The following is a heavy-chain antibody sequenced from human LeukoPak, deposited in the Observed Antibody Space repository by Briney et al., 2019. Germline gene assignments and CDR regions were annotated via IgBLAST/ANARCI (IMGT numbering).Heavy chain of an antibody. CDR2: IYYSGST. J-gene: IGHJ4*02. CDR1: GGSIGSSSYY. CDR3: ARATIFGVVITLDY. Sequence: SETLSLTCTASGGSIGSSSYYWGWIRQPPGKGLEWIGSIYYSGSTYYNPSLKSRVTISVDTSKNQFSLKLSSVTAADTAVYYCARATIFGVVITLDYWGQGTLVTVSS. V-gene: IGHV4-39*01. D-gene: IGHD3-3*01.